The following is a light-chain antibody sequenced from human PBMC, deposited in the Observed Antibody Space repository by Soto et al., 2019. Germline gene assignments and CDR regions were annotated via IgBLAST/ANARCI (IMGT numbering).Light chain of an antibody. CDR3: QQRSNWPPAIT. CDR1: QSVTTY. CDR2: DAS. Sequence: EVLLTQAPATLSLSPGETATLVCRASQSVTTYLAWYQQKPGQPPRLLIYDASNRATGIPARFSGSGSGTDFTLTLSSLEPEDFAVYYCQQRSNWPPAITFGQGTRLEIK. J-gene: IGKJ5*01. V-gene: IGKV3-11*01.